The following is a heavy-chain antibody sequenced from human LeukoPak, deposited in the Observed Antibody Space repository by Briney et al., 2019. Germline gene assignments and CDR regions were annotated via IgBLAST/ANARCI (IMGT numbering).Heavy chain of an antibody. CDR3: ARPRWLGTDSFDI. V-gene: IGHV1-2*02. Sequence: ASVKVSCKASGYTFTSYGISWVRQAPGQGLEWMGWINPNSGGTNYAQKFQGRVTMTRDTSISTAYMELSRLRSDDTAVYYCARPRWLGTDSFDIWGQGTMVTVSS. CDR2: INPNSGGT. CDR1: GYTFTSYG. J-gene: IGHJ3*02. D-gene: IGHD4-23*01.